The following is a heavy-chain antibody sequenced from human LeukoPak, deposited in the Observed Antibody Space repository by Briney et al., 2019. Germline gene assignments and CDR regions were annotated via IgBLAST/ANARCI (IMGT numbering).Heavy chain of an antibody. CDR3: AKCYDTSGRRASDI. CDR2: ISVDGSHT. J-gene: IGHJ3*02. Sequence: GRSLRLFCAASGFTFSSYAMNWVRQAPGKGLEWVSAISVDGSHTYYADSLKGRFTISRDNSKNTLSLQMNSLRAEDTAVYYCAKCYDTSGRRASDIWGQGTMVTVSS. D-gene: IGHD3-22*01. V-gene: IGHV3-23*01. CDR1: GFTFSSYA.